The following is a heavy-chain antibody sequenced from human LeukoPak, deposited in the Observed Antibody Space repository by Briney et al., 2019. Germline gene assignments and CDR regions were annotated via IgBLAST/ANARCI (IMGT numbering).Heavy chain of an antibody. V-gene: IGHV1-46*01. J-gene: IGHJ3*02. Sequence: GASVKVSCKASGYTFTSYYMHWVRQAPGQGLEWMGIINPSGGSTSYAQKFQGRVTITTDESTSTAYMELSSLRSEDTAVYYCASPGGDCSSTSCYSRGNAFDIWGQGTMVTVSS. CDR3: ASPGGDCSSTSCYSRGNAFDI. D-gene: IGHD2-2*02. CDR1: GYTFTSYY. CDR2: INPSGGST.